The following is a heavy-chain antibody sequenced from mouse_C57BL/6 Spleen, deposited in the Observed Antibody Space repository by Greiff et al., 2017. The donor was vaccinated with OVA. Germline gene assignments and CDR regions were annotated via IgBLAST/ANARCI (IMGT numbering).Heavy chain of an antibody. CDR3: ARLRDYGSTFDY. Sequence: EVQLQQSGPELVKPGASVKMSCKASGYTFTDYNMHWVKQSHGKSLEWIGYINPNNGGTSYNQKFKGKATLTVNKSSSTAYMELRSLTSEDSAVYYCARLRDYGSTFDYWGQGTTLTVSS. J-gene: IGHJ2*01. CDR2: INPNNGGT. D-gene: IGHD1-1*01. CDR1: GYTFTDYN. V-gene: IGHV1-22*01.